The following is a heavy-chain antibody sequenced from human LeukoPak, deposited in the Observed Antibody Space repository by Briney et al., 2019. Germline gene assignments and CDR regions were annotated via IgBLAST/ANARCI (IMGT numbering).Heavy chain of an antibody. Sequence: ASVKVSCKASGYTFTGYYMHWVRPAPGQGLEWMGWINPNSGGTNYAQKFQGRVTMTRDTSISTAYMELSRLRSDDTAVYYCARVSTGGGPFDSWGQGTLVTVSS. V-gene: IGHV1-2*02. CDR1: GYTFTGYY. D-gene: IGHD1-14*01. CDR2: INPNSGGT. J-gene: IGHJ5*01. CDR3: ARVSTGGGPFDS.